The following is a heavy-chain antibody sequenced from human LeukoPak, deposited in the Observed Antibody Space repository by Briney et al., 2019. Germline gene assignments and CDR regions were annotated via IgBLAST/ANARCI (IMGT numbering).Heavy chain of an antibody. J-gene: IGHJ4*02. CDR2: INPSGGST. V-gene: IGHV1-46*01. CDR1: GYTFTSYY. Sequence: ASVKVSCKASGYTFTSYYMHWVRQAPGQGLEWMGIINPSGGSTSYAQKFQGRVTITRDTSTSTVYMELSSLRSEDTAVYYCARVGFLEWSDYWGQGTLVTVSS. D-gene: IGHD3-3*01. CDR3: ARVGFLEWSDY.